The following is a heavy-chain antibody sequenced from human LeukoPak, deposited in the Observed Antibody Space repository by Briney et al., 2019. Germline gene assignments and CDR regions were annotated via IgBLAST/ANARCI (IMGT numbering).Heavy chain of an antibody. V-gene: IGHV4-59*01. Sequence: PSETLSLTCTVSGGSISSYYWSWIRQPPGKGLEWIGYIYYSGSTNYNPSLKSRVIISVDTSKNQFSLKLSSVTAADTAVYYCARGSDWKPLDYWGQGTLVTVSS. J-gene: IGHJ4*02. CDR3: ARGSDWKPLDY. CDR2: IYYSGST. CDR1: GGSISSYY. D-gene: IGHD1-1*01.